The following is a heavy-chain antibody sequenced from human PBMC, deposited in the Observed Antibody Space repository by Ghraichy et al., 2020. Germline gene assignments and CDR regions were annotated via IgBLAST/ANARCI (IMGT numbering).Heavy chain of an antibody. CDR3: ARAVAGSRNAFDI. CDR2: INSDGGSTT. D-gene: IGHD6-19*01. J-gene: IGHJ3*02. CDR1: GFTFSSYW. Sequence: ETLSLTCAASGFTFSSYWVHWVRQAPGKGLVWVSRINSDGGSTTNYADSVKGRFTISRDNAKNTLYLQMNSLRAEDTALYYCARAVAGSRNAFDIWGQGTMVTVS. V-gene: IGHV3-74*01.